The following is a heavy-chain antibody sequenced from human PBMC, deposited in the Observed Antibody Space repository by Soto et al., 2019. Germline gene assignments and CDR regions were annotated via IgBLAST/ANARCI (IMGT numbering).Heavy chain of an antibody. Sequence: QVQLVQSGAEVKKPGSSVKVSCKASGGTFSSYAISWVRQAPGQGREWMGGIIPIFGTANYAQKFQGRVTITAYESTSTAYMELSSLRSEDTAVYYCARDGCSSTSFYAGWFDPWGQGTLVTVSS. CDR1: GGTFSSYA. J-gene: IGHJ5*02. CDR3: ARDGCSSTSFYAGWFDP. V-gene: IGHV1-69*01. D-gene: IGHD2-2*01. CDR2: IIPIFGTA.